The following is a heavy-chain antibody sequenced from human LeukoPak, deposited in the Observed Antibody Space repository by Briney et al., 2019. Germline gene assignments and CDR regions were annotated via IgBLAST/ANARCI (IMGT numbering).Heavy chain of an antibody. CDR1: GGSISNSY. CDR3: ST. Sequence: SETLSLTCTVSGGSISNSYWSWIRQPPGRGLEWIGDVSYSGTTHDNPSLKSRVIMSVDTSKNHFSLQLSSVTAADTAVYFSSTRGQ. CDR2: VSYSGTT. J-gene: IGHJ3*01. V-gene: IGHV4-59*08.